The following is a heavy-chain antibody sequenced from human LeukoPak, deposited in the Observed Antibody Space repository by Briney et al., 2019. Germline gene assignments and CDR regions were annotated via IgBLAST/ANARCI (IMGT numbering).Heavy chain of an antibody. CDR2: MRYDGSNK. J-gene: IGHJ4*02. Sequence: GGSLRLSCAASGFIFSNCAMHWVRQAPGKGLEWVTFMRYDGSNKYYAESVKGRFTISRDNSKNTLYLQMNSLRAEDTAVYYCAKAIHSSSSGVVDYWGQGTLVTVSS. V-gene: IGHV3-30*02. CDR3: AKAIHSSSSGVVDY. CDR1: GFIFSNCA. D-gene: IGHD6-6*01.